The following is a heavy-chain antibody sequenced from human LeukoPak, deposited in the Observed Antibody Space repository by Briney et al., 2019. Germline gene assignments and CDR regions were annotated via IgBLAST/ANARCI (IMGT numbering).Heavy chain of an antibody. D-gene: IGHD1-7*01. J-gene: IGHJ4*02. CDR1: GGSVSSGSYY. CDR2: IYYSGST. V-gene: IGHV4-61*01. CDR3: AAELRSLII. Sequence: SETLSLTCTVSGGSVSSGSYYWSWIRQPPGKGLEWIGYIYYSGSTNYNPSLKSRVTISVDTSKNQFSLKLSSVTAAGTAVYYCAAELRSLIIWGQGTLVTVSS.